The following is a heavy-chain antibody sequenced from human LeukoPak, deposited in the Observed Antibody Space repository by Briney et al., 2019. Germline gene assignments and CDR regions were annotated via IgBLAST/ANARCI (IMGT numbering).Heavy chain of an antibody. CDR1: GYTFTSYG. V-gene: IGHV1-18*01. J-gene: IGHJ3*02. CDR2: ISAYNGNT. D-gene: IGHD2-2*01. CDR3: ARDLGYCSSTSCFGDI. Sequence: ASVKVSCKASGYTFTSYGISWVRQAPGQGLEWMGWISAYNGNTNYAQKLQGRVTMTTDTSTSTAYMELRSLRSDDTAMYYCARDLGYCSSTSCFGDIWGQGTMVTVSS.